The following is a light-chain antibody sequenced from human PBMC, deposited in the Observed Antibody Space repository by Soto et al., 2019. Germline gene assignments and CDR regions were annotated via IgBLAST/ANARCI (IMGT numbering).Light chain of an antibody. CDR2: DVS. V-gene: IGLV2-14*01. CDR1: SSDVGGYNY. Sequence: QSALTQPASVSGSPGQSITISCTGTSSDVGGYNYVSWYQQQPGKAPKLMIYDVSNRPSGVSNRFAGSNAGNTAPATIAGLQAEEEADYYGSSYTSRSTLVFGGGTKVTVL. J-gene: IGLJ2*01. CDR3: SSYTSRSTLV.